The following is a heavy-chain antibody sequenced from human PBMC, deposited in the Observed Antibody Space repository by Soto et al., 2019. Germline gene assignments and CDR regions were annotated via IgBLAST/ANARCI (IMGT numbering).Heavy chain of an antibody. J-gene: IGHJ4*02. V-gene: IGHV3-48*02. Sequence: QSGGSLRLSCAASGFTFSSYSVNWVRQAPGKGLEWISYISTTSSSIYYADSVKGRFTISRDNAKNSLFLQMNSLRDEDKAVYYCARKGVAFDYWGQGALVTVSS. CDR3: ARKGVAFDY. CDR2: ISTTSSSI. D-gene: IGHD3-3*01. CDR1: GFTFSSYS.